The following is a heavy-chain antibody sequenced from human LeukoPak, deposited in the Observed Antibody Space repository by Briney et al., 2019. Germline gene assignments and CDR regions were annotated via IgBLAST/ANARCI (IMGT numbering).Heavy chain of an antibody. J-gene: IGHJ4*02. CDR1: GYTFTGYY. CDR3: ARVLPPLDPAAWGASFDY. Sequence: ASVKVSCKASGYTFTGYYMHWVRQAPGQGLEWMGWINPNSGGTNYAQKFQGRVTMTRDTCISTAYMELSRLRSDDTAVYYCARVLPPLDPAAWGASFDYWGQGTLVTVSS. D-gene: IGHD2-2*01. CDR2: INPNSGGT. V-gene: IGHV1-2*02.